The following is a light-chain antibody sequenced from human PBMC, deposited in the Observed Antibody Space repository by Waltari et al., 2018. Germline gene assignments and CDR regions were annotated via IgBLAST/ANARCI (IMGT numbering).Light chain of an antibody. J-gene: IGKJ5*01. CDR2: SAS. CDR1: QGISSY. V-gene: IGKV1-9*01. Sequence: DIQLTQSPSFLSASVGDRVTITCRASQGISSYLAWYQQKPGRAPKLLIYSASTLQSGVPSRFSGSRSGAEFTLTISSLQPEDFATYYCQKLNSYPPTTFGQGTRLEIK. CDR3: QKLNSYPPTT.